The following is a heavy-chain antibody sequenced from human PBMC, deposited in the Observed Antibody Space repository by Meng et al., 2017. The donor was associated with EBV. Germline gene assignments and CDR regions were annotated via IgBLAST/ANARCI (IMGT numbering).Heavy chain of an antibody. Sequence: QVQVVQSGAEVKKPGASGKVSCKASGYTFTSYYLHWVRQAPGQGLEWMGIIIPAGGNTNYAQKFRGRFTMTRDTSTSTVYMDLSILTSEDTAVYYCVRELVGGTFDYWGQGTLVTVSS. CDR1: GYTFTSYY. D-gene: IGHD1/OR15-1a*01. V-gene: IGHV1-46*01. CDR2: IIPAGGNT. J-gene: IGHJ4*02. CDR3: VRELVGGTFDY.